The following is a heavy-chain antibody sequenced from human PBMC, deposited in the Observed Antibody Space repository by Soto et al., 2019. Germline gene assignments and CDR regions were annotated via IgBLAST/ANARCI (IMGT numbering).Heavy chain of an antibody. Sequence: QVQLVQSGAEVKRPGASVKVSCKASGYTFTTYYMHWVRQAPGQGLEWLGIINPNGGSTTYVQKFQGRVTMTTDTSTSTVYLELSSMRSEDTAVYYCARAGYCSGGTCFHGNCDYWGQGTLVTVSA. CDR2: INPNGGST. J-gene: IGHJ4*02. CDR1: GYTFTTYY. CDR3: ARAGYCSGGTCFHGNCDY. D-gene: IGHD2-15*01. V-gene: IGHV1-46*01.